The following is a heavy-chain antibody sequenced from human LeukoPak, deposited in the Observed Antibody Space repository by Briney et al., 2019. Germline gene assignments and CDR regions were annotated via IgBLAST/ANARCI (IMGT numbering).Heavy chain of an antibody. D-gene: IGHD5-12*01. CDR3: ARASRVATIAMIEYYFDY. Sequence: SETLSLACTVSGGSISSGGYYWSWIRQHPGKGLEWIGYIYYSGSTYYNPSLKSRVTISVDTSKNQFSLKLSSVTAAATAVYYCARASRVATIAMIEYYFDYWGQGTLVTVSS. V-gene: IGHV4-31*03. CDR1: GGSISSGGYY. J-gene: IGHJ4*02. CDR2: IYYSGST.